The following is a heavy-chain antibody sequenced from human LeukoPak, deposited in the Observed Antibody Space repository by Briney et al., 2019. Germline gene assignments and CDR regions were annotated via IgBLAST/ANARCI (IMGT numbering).Heavy chain of an antibody. V-gene: IGHV1-8*01. CDR1: GYTFTSYD. D-gene: IGHD2-15*01. J-gene: IGHJ6*02. Sequence: ASVTVSCKASGYTFTSYDINWVRQATGQGLEWMGWMNPNSGNTGYAQKFQGRVTMTRNTSISTAYMELSSLRSEDTAAYYCARVRNTLWCSGGSCYSGYYYYYGMDVWGQGTTVTVSS. CDR3: ARVRNTLWCSGGSCYSGYYYYYGMDV. CDR2: MNPNSGNT.